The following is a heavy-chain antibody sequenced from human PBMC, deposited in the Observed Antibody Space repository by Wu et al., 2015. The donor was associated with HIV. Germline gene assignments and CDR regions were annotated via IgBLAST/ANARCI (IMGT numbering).Heavy chain of an antibody. CDR3: ATHSRSGDAFDI. CDR1: QGTFSRYE. Sequence: QVQLVQSGAEVKKPGSSVKVSCKASQGTFSRYEISWVRQAPGQGLEWMGESIPNFGIVKYAEKFQGRVTIVADESTTTAFMELSSLRSDDTAVYYCATHSRSGDAFDIWGQGTRGHRLF. J-gene: IGHJ3*02. D-gene: IGHD1-26*01. V-gene: IGHV1-69*12. CDR2: SIPNFGIV.